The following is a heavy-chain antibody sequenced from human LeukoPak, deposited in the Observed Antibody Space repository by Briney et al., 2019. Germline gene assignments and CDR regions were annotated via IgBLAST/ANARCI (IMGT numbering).Heavy chain of an antibody. CDR2: ISGSGGST. J-gene: IGHJ4*02. V-gene: IGHV3-23*01. Sequence: GGSLRLSCAASGFTFSTYSMNWVRQAPGKGLEWVSAISGSGGSTYYADSVKGRFTISRDNSKNTLYLQMNSLRAEDTAVYYCAKSVGSSFDYWGQGTLVTVSS. CDR3: AKSVGSSFDY. CDR1: GFTFSTYS. D-gene: IGHD2/OR15-2a*01.